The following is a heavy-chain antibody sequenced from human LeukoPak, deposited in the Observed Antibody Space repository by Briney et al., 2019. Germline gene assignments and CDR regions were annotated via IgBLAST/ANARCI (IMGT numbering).Heavy chain of an antibody. CDR2: IYTSGST. CDR3: ARQVGATDFYY. Sequence: SETLSLTCTVSGGSISSYYWSWIRQPPGKGLEWIGYIYTSGSTNYNPSLKSRVTISVDTSKNQFSLKLSSVTAADTAVYYCARQVGATDFYYWGQGTLVTVSS. V-gene: IGHV4-4*09. J-gene: IGHJ4*02. D-gene: IGHD1-26*01. CDR1: GGSISSYY.